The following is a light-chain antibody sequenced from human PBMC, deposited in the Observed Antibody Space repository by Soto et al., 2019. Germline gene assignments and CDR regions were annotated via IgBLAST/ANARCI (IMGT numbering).Light chain of an antibody. J-gene: IGKJ5*01. CDR1: QTVRNNY. CDR3: QQFSSYPLT. Sequence: EFVLTQSRGTLSLSPGERATLSCRASQTVRNNYLAWYQQKPGQAPRLLIYDASSRATGIPDRFSGGGSGTDFTLTISRLEPEDFAVYYCQQFSSYPLTFGQGTRLEIK. CDR2: DAS. V-gene: IGKV3-20*01.